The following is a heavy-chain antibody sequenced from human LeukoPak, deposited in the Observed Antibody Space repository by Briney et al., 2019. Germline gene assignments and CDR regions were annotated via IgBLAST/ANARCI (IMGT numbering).Heavy chain of an antibody. Sequence: GGSLRLSCAASGFTFNDYYMNWIRQAPGKGLEWVSYISSSGSSIHYADSVKGRFTISRDNAKNSLFLQMNSLRAEDTAVYYCVRASYYYDTSGSPRGRFDPWGQGTLVTVSS. CDR2: ISSSGSSI. V-gene: IGHV3-11*01. CDR3: VRASYYYDTSGSPRGRFDP. J-gene: IGHJ5*02. D-gene: IGHD3-22*01. CDR1: GFTFNDYY.